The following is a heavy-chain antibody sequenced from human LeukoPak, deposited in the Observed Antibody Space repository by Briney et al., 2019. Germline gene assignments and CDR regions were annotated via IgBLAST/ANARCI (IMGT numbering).Heavy chain of an antibody. V-gene: IGHV3-7*01. CDR2: IKQDGSEK. D-gene: IGHD6-13*01. CDR3: ARVGESSSWYEFFDY. CDR1: GFTFSSYW. Sequence: GGSLRLSCAASGFTFSSYWMSWVRQAPGKGLEWVANIKQDGSEKYYVDSVKGRFTISRDNAKNSLYLQMNSLRAEDTAVYYCARVGESSSWYEFFDYWGQGTLVTVSS. J-gene: IGHJ4*02.